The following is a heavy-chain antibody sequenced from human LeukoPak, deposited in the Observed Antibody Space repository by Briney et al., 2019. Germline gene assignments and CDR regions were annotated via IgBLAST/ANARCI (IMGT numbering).Heavy chain of an antibody. Sequence: ASVKVSCKASGGTFSSYAISWVRQAPGQGLEWMGGIIPIFGTANYAQKFQGRVTITADKSTSTAYMELSSLRSEDTAVYYCARDYGGNSVSDDWGQGTLVTVSS. CDR2: IIPIFGTA. D-gene: IGHD4-23*01. CDR3: ARDYGGNSVSDD. V-gene: IGHV1-69*06. CDR1: GGTFSSYA. J-gene: IGHJ4*02.